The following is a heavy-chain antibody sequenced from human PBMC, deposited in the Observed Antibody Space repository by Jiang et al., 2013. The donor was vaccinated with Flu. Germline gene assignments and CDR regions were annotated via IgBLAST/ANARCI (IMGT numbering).Heavy chain of an antibody. CDR1: GFIFSTSD. Sequence: VQLLESGGGLAQSGESLRLSCAASGFIFSTSDMHWVRQAPGKGLEWISAIGLADDTYYSDAVKGRFTISRDNAKNSLYLQINSLRDGDTAVYYCAREGPGSVXYDWYFDLWGRGTLVAVSS. CDR2: IGLADDT. D-gene: IGHD6-19*01. CDR3: AREGPGSVXYDWYFDL. V-gene: IGHV3-13*04. J-gene: IGHJ2*01.